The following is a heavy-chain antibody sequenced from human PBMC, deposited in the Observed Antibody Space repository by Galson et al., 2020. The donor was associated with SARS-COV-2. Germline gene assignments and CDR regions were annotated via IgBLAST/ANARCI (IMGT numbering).Heavy chain of an antibody. CDR2: IHPNSGGT. J-gene: IGHJ6*02. CDR1: GYTFTGYY. D-gene: IGHD3-16*02. Sequence: ASVKVSCKASGYTFTGYYMHWVRQAPGQGLEWMGWIHPNSGGTNYAQKFQGWVTMTRDTSISTAYMELSRLRSDDTAVYYCLLRLGELSHTPQAAYYYDGMDVWGQGTTVTVSS. CDR3: LLRLGELSHTPQAAYYYDGMDV. V-gene: IGHV1-2*04.